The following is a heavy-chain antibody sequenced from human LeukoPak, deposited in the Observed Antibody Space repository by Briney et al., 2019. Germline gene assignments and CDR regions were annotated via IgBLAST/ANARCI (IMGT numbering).Heavy chain of an antibody. D-gene: IGHD2-15*01. CDR1: GYSFTSYW. J-gene: IGHJ4*02. Sequence: GESLKISCKGSGYSFTSYWIGWVRQMPGKGLEWMGIIYPGDSDTRYSPSFQGQVTISADKSISTAYLQWSSMKASDTAMYYCARREYCSGGSCYPGDYWGQGTLVTVSS. CDR2: IYPGDSDT. CDR3: ARREYCSGGSCYPGDY. V-gene: IGHV5-51*01.